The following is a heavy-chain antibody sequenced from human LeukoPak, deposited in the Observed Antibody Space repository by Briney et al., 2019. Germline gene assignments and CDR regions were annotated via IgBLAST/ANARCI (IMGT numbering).Heavy chain of an antibody. CDR2: IRYDGTDK. CDR1: GFTFSRYA. CDR3: ASYYASGLFDY. D-gene: IGHD3-10*01. Sequence: SLRLSCAASGFTFSRYAMHWVRQAPGKGLEWVASIRYDGTDKYYQNSVKGRFTISRDNSKSTLYLQMNSLRADDAALYYCASYYASGLFDYWGQGTLDPVSS. J-gene: IGHJ4*02. V-gene: IGHV3-30*02.